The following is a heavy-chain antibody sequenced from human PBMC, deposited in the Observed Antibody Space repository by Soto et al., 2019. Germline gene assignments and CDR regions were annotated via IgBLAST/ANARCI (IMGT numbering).Heavy chain of an antibody. CDR3: ARGARWNYKGGKNWFDP. CDR1: GGSFSGYY. Sequence: PSETLSLTCAVYGGSFSGYYWSWIRQPPGKGLEWIGEINHSGSTNYNPSLKSRVTISVDTSKNQFSLKLSSVTAADTAVYYCARGARWNYKGGKNWFDPWGQGTLGTVPQ. V-gene: IGHV4-34*01. D-gene: IGHD1-7*01. J-gene: IGHJ5*02. CDR2: INHSGST.